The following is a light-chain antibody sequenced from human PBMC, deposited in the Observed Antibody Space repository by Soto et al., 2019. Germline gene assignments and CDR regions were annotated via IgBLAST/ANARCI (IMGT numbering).Light chain of an antibody. CDR3: NSYTSSSTLV. J-gene: IGLJ7*01. CDR1: SSDVGGYDY. Sequence: QSALTQPASVSGSPGQSITLSCTGTSSDVGGYDYVSWYQHHPCKAPKLMIYDVSNRPLGVSNRFSGSKSGNTASLTISGLQAEDEADYYCNSYTSSSTLVFGGGTQLTVL. V-gene: IGLV2-14*03. CDR2: DVS.